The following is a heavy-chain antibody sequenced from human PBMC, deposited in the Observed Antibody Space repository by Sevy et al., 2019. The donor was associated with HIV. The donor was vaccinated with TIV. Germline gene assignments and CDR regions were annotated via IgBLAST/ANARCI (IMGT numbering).Heavy chain of an antibody. D-gene: IGHD1-26*01. CDR2: ITPDGGDT. CDR3: ARGRAPDNGRYYFDS. V-gene: IGHV1-18*01. J-gene: IGHJ4*02. CDR1: GYIFGIYD. Sequence: ASVKVSCKASGYIFGIYDISWVRQAPGQGLEWMGWITPDGGDTNYAQKLQGRVTMTTDTSTRTSYMELSSLTSDDAGVYYCARGRAPDNGRYYFDSWAQGTLVTVSS.